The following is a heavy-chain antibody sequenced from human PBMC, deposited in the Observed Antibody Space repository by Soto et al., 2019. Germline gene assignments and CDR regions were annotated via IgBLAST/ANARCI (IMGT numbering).Heavy chain of an antibody. CDR2: IYYSGST. V-gene: IGHV4-31*03. CDR1: GGSISSGGYY. J-gene: IGHJ5*02. CDR3: ARVPSITRVRGVIAEPNWFAP. D-gene: IGHD3-10*01. Sequence: SETLSLTCTVSGGSISSGGYYWSWIRQHPGKGLEWIGYIYYSGSTYYNPSLKSRVTISVDTSKNQFSLKLSSVTAADTAVYYCARVPSITRVRGVIAEPNWFAPWGQGTLVTVYS.